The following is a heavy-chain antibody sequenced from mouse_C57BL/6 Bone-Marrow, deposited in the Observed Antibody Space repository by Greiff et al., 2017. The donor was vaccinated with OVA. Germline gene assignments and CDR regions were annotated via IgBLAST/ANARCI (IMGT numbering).Heavy chain of an antibody. CDR1: GYTFTSYW. D-gene: IGHD4-1*01. CDR3: ARTSLGRVAWFAY. J-gene: IGHJ3*01. Sequence: QVQLQQSGAELAKPGASVKLSCKASGYTFTSYWMHWVKQRPGQGLEWIGYINPSSGYTKYNQKFKDKATLTADKSSSTAYMQLSSLTCADSAVYYCARTSLGRVAWFAYWGQGTLVTVSA. V-gene: IGHV1-7*01. CDR2: INPSSGYT.